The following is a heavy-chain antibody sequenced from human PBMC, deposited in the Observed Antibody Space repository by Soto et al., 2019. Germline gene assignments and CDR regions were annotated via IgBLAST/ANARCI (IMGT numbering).Heavy chain of an antibody. CDR1: VESVSTNTAT. Sequence: SQTLSLTCDISVESVSTNTATWDWIRQSPSRGLEWLGRTYYRSKWFYDYAVSVRSRITISQDTSNNQVSLQLNSVTPDDTAVYYCVRLIGNSWLDTWGQGTLVTVSS. CDR2: TYYRSKWFY. D-gene: IGHD2-8*01. CDR3: VRLIGNSWLDT. J-gene: IGHJ5*02. V-gene: IGHV6-1*01.